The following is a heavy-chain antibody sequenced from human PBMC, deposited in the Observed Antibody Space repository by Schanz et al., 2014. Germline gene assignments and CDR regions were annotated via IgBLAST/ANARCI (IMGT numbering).Heavy chain of an antibody. CDR1: GFTFSDYS. Sequence: EVQLVESGGALVQPGGSLRLSCAASGFTFSDYSMNWVRQAPGKGLEWVSYISSSSAIIYYADSVKGRFIISRDNARNSLFLQVNSLRDEDTAVYYCAREGGFYCGGDCWIDHWGLGTLVTVSS. J-gene: IGHJ4*02. CDR2: ISSSSAII. V-gene: IGHV3-48*02. D-gene: IGHD2-21*01. CDR3: AREGGFYCGGDCWIDH.